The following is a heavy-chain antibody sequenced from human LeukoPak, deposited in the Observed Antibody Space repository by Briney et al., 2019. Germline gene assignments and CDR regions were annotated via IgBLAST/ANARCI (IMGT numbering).Heavy chain of an antibody. CDR1: GFTFSSYG. CDR2: ISGSGGST. J-gene: IGHJ4*02. V-gene: IGHV3-23*01. D-gene: IGHD6-13*01. Sequence: RPGGSLRLSCAASGFTFSSYGMSWVRQAPGKGLEWVSAISGSGGSTYYADSVKGRFTISRDNSKNTLYLQMNSLRAEDTAVYYCAKALHGYSSSDFDYWGQGTLVTVSS. CDR3: AKALHGYSSSDFDY.